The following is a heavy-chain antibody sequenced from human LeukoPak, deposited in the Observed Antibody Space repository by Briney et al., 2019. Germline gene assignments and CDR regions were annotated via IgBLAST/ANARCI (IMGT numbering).Heavy chain of an antibody. V-gene: IGHV4-59*11. CDR2: IFYSGTT. Sequence: SETLSLTCSVSGGFLNNQYWTWIRQPPGKGLEWIGYIFYSGTTNYNPSLKSRVTISVDRSTNQFSLKLSSVTAADTAVYYCARDASGSYNYWGQGTLVTVSS. D-gene: IGHD1-26*01. J-gene: IGHJ4*02. CDR1: GGFLNNQY. CDR3: ARDASGSYNY.